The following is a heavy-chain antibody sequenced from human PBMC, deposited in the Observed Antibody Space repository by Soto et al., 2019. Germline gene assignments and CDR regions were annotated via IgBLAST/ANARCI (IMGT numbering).Heavy chain of an antibody. D-gene: IGHD3-3*01. CDR3: ARARAENERSYDFWGGSVGP. V-gene: IGHV1-69*01. CDR2: SIPVLGTT. J-gene: IGHJ5*02. CDR1: GGAFSSFD. Sequence: QVQLVQSGAEVKKPGSSVKVSCKASGGAFSSFDISWVRQAPGLGLEWMGGSIPVLGTTSYAQKFQGRMTITSDASTGTANMELYSLRPDDTAIYYCARARAENERSYDFWGGSVGPWGQGTLVTVSS.